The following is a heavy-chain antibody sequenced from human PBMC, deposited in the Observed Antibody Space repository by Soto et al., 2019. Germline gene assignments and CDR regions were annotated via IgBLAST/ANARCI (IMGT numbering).Heavy chain of an antibody. CDR3: ARAPQTYQLLPPDHWGWFDP. J-gene: IGHJ5*02. Sequence: QVQLVQSGAEVKKPGSSVKVSCKASGGTFSSYAISWVRQAPGQGLEWMGGIIPIFGTANYAQKFQGRVTITADESTSTASMELSSLRSEDTAVYYCARAPQTYQLLPPDHWGWFDPWGQGSLVTVSS. V-gene: IGHV1-69*01. CDR1: GGTFSSYA. CDR2: IIPIFGTA. D-gene: IGHD2-2*01.